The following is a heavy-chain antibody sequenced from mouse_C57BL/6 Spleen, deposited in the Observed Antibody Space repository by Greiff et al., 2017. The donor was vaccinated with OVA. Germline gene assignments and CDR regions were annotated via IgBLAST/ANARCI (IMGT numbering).Heavy chain of an antibody. V-gene: IGHV1-81*01. CDR1: GYTFTSYG. Sequence: QVQLQQSGAELARPGASVKLSCTASGYTFTSYGISWVKQRTGQGLEWIGEIYTRSGNTYYNEKFKGKATLTADKSSSTSYMELRSLTAEDSAFYFCARQSSPMDYWGQGTSVTVSS. CDR2: IYTRSGNT. J-gene: IGHJ4*01. CDR3: ARQSSPMDY.